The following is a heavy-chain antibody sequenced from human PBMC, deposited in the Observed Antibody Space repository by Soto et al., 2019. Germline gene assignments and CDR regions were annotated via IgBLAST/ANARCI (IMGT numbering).Heavy chain of an antibody. CDR3: ARGARGYYYMDV. J-gene: IGHJ6*03. V-gene: IGHV3-74*01. Sequence: EVQLVESGGGLVQPGGSLRLSCAASGSTFTDYWMHWVRQVPGEGLVWVSRVKYDVSSTNYADSVKGRFTISRDNAKNTLYLQMNSLRNEDTAVYFCARGARGYYYMDVWGKGTTVTVSS. CDR1: GSTFTDYW. D-gene: IGHD3-10*01. CDR2: VKYDVSST.